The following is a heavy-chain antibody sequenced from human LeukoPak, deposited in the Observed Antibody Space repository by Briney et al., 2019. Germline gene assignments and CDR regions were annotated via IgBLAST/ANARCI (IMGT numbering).Heavy chain of an antibody. CDR2: IHDSVNT. CDR3: ARGRITIFGVGTPLFDY. J-gene: IGHJ4*02. V-gene: IGHV4-59*01. CDR1: GGSISSYY. D-gene: IGHD3-3*01. Sequence: SETLSLICTVSGGSISSYYWICIRHSRGGGLEWIGYIHDSVNTYYNPSLKSRVTISVDTSNKQFSLKLNSVTAADTAVYYCARGRITIFGVGTPLFDYWGQGTLVTVSS.